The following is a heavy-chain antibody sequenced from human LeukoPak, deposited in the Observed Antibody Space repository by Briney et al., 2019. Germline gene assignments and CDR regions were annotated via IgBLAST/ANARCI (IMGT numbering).Heavy chain of an antibody. J-gene: IGHJ4*02. V-gene: IGHV1-18*01. CDR2: ISTYNGNT. D-gene: IGHD6-6*01. CDR3: ARAWGEDIAARPYYFDY. CDR1: GYTFTNYH. Sequence: ASVKVPCKASGYTFTNYHISRVRQAPGQGLEWMGWISTYNGNTNYAPKFQGRVTMTTDTSTSTAYMELRSLRSDDTAVYYCARAWGEDIAARPYYFDYWGQGTLVTVSS.